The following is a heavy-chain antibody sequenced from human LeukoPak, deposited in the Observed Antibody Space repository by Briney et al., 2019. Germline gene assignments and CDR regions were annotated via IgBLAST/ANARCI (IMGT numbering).Heavy chain of an antibody. CDR2: INPNMGGT. Sequence: GALKVSCKPSVDTFTVYYMHWVRQAPGQGVEWMGWINPNMGGTNYAQKFKGRVTMTRDTSISTAYMELSRLRSDDTAVYYCAALAVAGITVNYWGQGTLVTVSS. D-gene: IGHD6-19*01. V-gene: IGHV1-2*02. CDR1: VDTFTVYY. CDR3: AALAVAGITVNY. J-gene: IGHJ4*02.